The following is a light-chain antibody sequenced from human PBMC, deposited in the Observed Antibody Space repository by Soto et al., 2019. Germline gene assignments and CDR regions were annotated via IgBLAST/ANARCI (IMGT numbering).Light chain of an antibody. CDR3: SSDAGDHTYV. CDR1: SSDVGAYDH. Sequence: QSVLTQPPSASGSPGQSVTIPCTGTSSDVGAYDHVSWYQQHPGKAPKLIIYELAKRPAGVPDRFSGSKSGNTASLTVSGLQAEDEADYFCSSDAGDHTYVFGNGTKLTVL. CDR2: ELA. V-gene: IGLV2-8*01. J-gene: IGLJ1*01.